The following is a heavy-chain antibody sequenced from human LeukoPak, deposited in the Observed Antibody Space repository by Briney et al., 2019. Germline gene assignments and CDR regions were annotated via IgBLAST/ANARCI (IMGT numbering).Heavy chain of an antibody. D-gene: IGHD6-19*01. CDR2: FDPEDGET. CDR3: ATVGYSSGWYI. V-gene: IGHV1-24*01. CDR1: GYTLTELS. Sequence: ASVKVSCKVSGYTLTELSMHWVRQAPGKGLEWMGGFDPEDGETIYAQKFQGRVTMTEDTSTDTAYMGLGSLRSEDTAVYYCATVGYSSGWYIWGQGTLVTVSS. J-gene: IGHJ4*02.